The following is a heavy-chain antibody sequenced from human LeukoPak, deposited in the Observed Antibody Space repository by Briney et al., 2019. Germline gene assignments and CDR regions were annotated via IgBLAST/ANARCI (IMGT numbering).Heavy chain of an antibody. J-gene: IGHJ6*03. Sequence: SETLSLTCAVYGGSFSGYYWSWIRQPPGKGLEWIGEINHSGSTNYNPSLKSRVTISVDTSKNQFSLKLSSVTAADTAVYYCARSTAGYSSSPTRYYCYYYMDVWGKGTTVTVSS. D-gene: IGHD6-6*01. CDR3: ARSTAGYSSSPTRYYCYYYMDV. V-gene: IGHV4-34*01. CDR1: GGSFSGYY. CDR2: INHSGST.